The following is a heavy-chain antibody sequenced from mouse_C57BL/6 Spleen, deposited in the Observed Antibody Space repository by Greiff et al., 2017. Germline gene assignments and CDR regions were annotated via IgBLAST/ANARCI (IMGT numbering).Heavy chain of an antibody. CDR3: TIYDYYGGFAY. CDR2: IYPGSGST. J-gene: IGHJ3*01. V-gene: IGHV1-55*01. D-gene: IGHD1-1*01. Sequence: QVQLQQPGAELGKPGASVKMSCKASGYTFTSYWIIWVKQRPGQGLEWIGDIYPGSGSTNYNEKFKSKATLTVYTSSSTAYMPLSILTSEDSAVYYCTIYDYYGGFAYWGQGTLVTVSA. CDR1: GYTFTSYW.